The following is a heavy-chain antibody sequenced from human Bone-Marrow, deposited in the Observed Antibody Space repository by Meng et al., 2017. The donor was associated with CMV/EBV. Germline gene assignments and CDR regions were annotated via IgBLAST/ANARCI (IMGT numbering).Heavy chain of an antibody. CDR3: ARGQVQCSTINCHDYRFSGMDV. D-gene: IGHD2/OR15-2a*01. Sequence: ASVKVSCKASGYTFSYYDIIWVRQASGQGLEWVGWMNPNRGNTAYAQKFQGRVTTTRDTSTSIAYMELSSLRSGDTAVYYCARGQVQCSTINCHDYRFSGMDVWGQGTTVTVSS. CDR2: MNPNRGNT. CDR1: GYTFSYYD. V-gene: IGHV1-8*01. J-gene: IGHJ6*02.